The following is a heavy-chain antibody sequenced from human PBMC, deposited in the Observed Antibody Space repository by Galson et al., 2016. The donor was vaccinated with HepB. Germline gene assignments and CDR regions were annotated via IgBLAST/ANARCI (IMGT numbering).Heavy chain of an antibody. V-gene: IGHV1-69*13. Sequence: SVKVSCKASGGTFSNYGVSWVRQAPGQGLEWMGGIIPFSGTPSYAQKFQGRVTISADESTSTTYMELNSLRSEATAVYYCARGIAASGIGYYYGMDVWGQGTTVTVSS. CDR2: IIPFSGTP. D-gene: IGHD6-25*01. J-gene: IGHJ6*02. CDR3: ARGIAASGIGYYYGMDV. CDR1: GGTFSNYG.